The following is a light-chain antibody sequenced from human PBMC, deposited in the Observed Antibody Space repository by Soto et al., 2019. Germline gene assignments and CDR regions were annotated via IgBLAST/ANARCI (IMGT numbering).Light chain of an antibody. Sequence: DIQLTQSPSSLSASVGDRVTVSCRASQGIRNDLGWYQQKPGKAPKRLIYEASTLQSGVPSSFSGSGSGTHFTLTINSLQPEDFATYYCQQLKSNLITFGQGTRLEIK. CDR2: EAS. CDR3: QQLKSNLIT. V-gene: IGKV1-17*01. J-gene: IGKJ5*01. CDR1: QGIRND.